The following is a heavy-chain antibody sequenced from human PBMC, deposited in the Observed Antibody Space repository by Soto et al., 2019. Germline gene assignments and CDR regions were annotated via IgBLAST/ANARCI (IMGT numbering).Heavy chain of an antibody. CDR2: IITIFGTA. Sequence: QVQLVQSGAEVKKPGSSVKVSCKASGGTFSSYAISWVRQAPGQGLEWMGGIITIFGTANYAQKFQGRVTITADESTSTAYMELSSLRSEDTAVYYCATPERAAAGTGVFDYWGQGPLVTVSS. J-gene: IGHJ4*02. CDR3: ATPERAAAGTGVFDY. CDR1: GGTFSSYA. V-gene: IGHV1-69*01. D-gene: IGHD6-13*01.